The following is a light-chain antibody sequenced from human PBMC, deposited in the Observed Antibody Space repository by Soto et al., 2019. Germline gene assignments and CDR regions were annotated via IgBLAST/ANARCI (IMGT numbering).Light chain of an antibody. CDR1: SGHSSYA. CDR3: QTWDTGARVV. Sequence: QLVLTQSPSASASLGASVKLTCTLSSGHSSYAIAWHQQQPEKGPRYLMKLSSDGSHSKGDGIPDRCSGSSSGAERYLTISGLQSEDEADYYCQTWDTGARVVFGGGTKLTVL. CDR2: LSSDGSH. V-gene: IGLV4-69*01. J-gene: IGLJ2*01.